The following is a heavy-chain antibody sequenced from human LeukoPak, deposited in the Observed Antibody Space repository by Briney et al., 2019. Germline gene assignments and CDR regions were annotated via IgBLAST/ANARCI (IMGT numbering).Heavy chain of an antibody. CDR3: TKRRGDIYDGNSFDY. Sequence: PGGSLRLSCAASGFTFSRHAMSWVRQAPGKGLEWVSVISGSGGYTNYADSVKGRLTISRDNSKNTLYLQMNSLRVEDTAVYYCTKRRGDIYDGNSFDYWGQGTLVAVSS. J-gene: IGHJ4*02. CDR1: GFTFSRHA. D-gene: IGHD4-23*01. V-gene: IGHV3-23*01. CDR2: ISGSGGYT.